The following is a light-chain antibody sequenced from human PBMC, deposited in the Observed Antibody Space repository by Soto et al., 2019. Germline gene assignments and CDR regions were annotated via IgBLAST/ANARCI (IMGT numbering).Light chain of an antibody. Sequence: EVILTQSPATLSLSPGERATLYCRASQSVDRSLGWYQEKPGQAPRLLIYGAYHRAPGIPARFSGSGSGTDFTLNIDSVEADDFAVYYCQQYKNWPPITFGQGTRLDIK. CDR3: QQYKNWPPIT. J-gene: IGKJ5*01. CDR1: QSVDRS. V-gene: IGKV3-11*01. CDR2: GAY.